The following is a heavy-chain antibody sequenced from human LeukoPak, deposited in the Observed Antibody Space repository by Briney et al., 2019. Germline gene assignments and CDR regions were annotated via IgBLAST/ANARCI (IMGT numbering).Heavy chain of an antibody. CDR3: ARRYSSGWSHFDY. D-gene: IGHD6-19*01. Sequence: PSETLSLTCTVSGGSISSSSYYWGWIPQPPGKGLEWIGSIYYSGSTYYNPSLKSRVTISVDTSKNQFSLKLSSVTAADTAVYYCARRYSSGWSHFDYWGQGTLVTVSS. CDR2: IYYSGST. V-gene: IGHV4-39*01. CDR1: GGSISSSSYY. J-gene: IGHJ4*02.